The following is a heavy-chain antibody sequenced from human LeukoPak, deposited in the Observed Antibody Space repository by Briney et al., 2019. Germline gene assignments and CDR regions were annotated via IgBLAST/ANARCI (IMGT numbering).Heavy chain of an antibody. Sequence: GGSLRLSCAASGFTFSSYAMHWVRQAPGKGLEWVAVISYDGSNKYYADSVKGRFTISRDNSKNTLYLQMNSLRPEDTAVYYCARASSLGTKDYWGQGTLVTVSS. CDR1: GFTFSSYA. CDR2: ISYDGSNK. CDR3: ARASSLGTKDY. D-gene: IGHD1-7*01. V-gene: IGHV3-30*04. J-gene: IGHJ4*02.